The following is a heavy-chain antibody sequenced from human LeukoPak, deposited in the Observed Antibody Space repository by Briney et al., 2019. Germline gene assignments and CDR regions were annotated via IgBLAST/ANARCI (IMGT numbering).Heavy chain of an antibody. Sequence: ASVKVSCKASGGTFSSYAISWVRQAPGQGLEWMGGIIPIFGTANYAQKFQGRVTITTDESTSTAYMELSSLRSEDTAVYYCARGGIAVAGNWVYWGQGTLVTVSS. J-gene: IGHJ4*02. CDR1: GGTFSSYA. CDR3: ARGGIAVAGNWVY. D-gene: IGHD6-19*01. CDR2: IIPIFGTA. V-gene: IGHV1-69*05.